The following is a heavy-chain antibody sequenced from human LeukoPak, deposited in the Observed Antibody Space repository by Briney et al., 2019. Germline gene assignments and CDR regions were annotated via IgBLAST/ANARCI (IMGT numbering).Heavy chain of an antibody. D-gene: IGHD6-19*01. J-gene: IGHJ4*02. CDR2: INHSGST. CDR3: AATRPARRIAVAGTFDY. Sequence: PSETLSLTCAVYGGSFSGYYWSWIRQPPGKGLEWIGEINHSGSTNYNPSLKSRVTISVDTSKNQFSLKLSSVTAADTAVYYCAATRPARRIAVAGTFDYWGQGTLVTVSS. V-gene: IGHV4-34*01. CDR1: GGSFSGYY.